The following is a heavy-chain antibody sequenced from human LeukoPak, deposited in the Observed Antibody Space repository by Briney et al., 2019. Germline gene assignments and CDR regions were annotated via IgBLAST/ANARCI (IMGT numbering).Heavy chain of an antibody. J-gene: IGHJ4*01. CDR3: ARYSGDYSANLYYFDY. CDR2: IRYDGSNK. Sequence: GGSLRLSCAASGFTFSRHGMHWVRQAPGKGLEWVASIRYDGSNKYYADSVKGRFTISRDNSKNTLYLQMDNLRAEDTAIYYCARYSGDYSANLYYFDY. V-gene: IGHV3-30*02. D-gene: IGHD4-23*01. CDR1: GFTFSRHG.